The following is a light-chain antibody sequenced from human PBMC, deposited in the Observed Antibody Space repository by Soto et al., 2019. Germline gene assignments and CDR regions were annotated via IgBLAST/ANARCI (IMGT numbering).Light chain of an antibody. Sequence: LTQSLATLPFSPGAGATVSCTASSSISSNFLAWYQQKRGKAPRLLIYGASNRASGIPYRFSGSGSGTDFTLTITRLQPEDFAIYYCQHYGSSPRTFGQGTKVDIK. CDR3: QHYGSSPRT. V-gene: IGKV3-20*01. CDR2: GAS. CDR1: SSISSNF. J-gene: IGKJ1*01.